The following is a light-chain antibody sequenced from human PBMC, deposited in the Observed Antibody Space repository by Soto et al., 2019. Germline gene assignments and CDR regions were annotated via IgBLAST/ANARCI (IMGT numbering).Light chain of an antibody. CDR3: SSFTTTNAGV. CDR1: SSDVGSGNF. V-gene: IGLV2-14*01. J-gene: IGLJ3*02. CDR2: EVT. Sequence: QSALTQPASVSGSPGQSITISCTGTSSDVGSGNFVSWFQQHPGKAPKLMIYEVTNRPSGVSYRFSGSKSGNTASLTISGHQAEDEADYYCSSFTTTNAGVFGGGTKLTVL.